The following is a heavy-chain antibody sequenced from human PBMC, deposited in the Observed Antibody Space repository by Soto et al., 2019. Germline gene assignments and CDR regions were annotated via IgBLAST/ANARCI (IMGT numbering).Heavy chain of an antibody. CDR3: ARDRGVREVIIRKGSYMDV. D-gene: IGHD3-10*01. CDR1: GFTVSSNY. J-gene: IGHJ6*03. Sequence: PGGSLGLSCAASGFTVSSNYMSWVRQAPGKGLEWVSVIYSGGSTYYADSVKGRFTISRDNSKNTLYLQMNSLRAEDTAVYYCARDRGVREVIIRKGSYMDVWGKGTTVTVSS. CDR2: IYSGGST. V-gene: IGHV3-66*01.